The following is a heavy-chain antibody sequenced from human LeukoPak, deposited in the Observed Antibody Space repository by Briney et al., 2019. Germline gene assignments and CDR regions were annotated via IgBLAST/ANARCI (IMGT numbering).Heavy chain of an antibody. CDR1: GFTVSSNY. CDR3: AKVEGATSPYYYYGMDV. D-gene: IGHD1-26*01. Sequence: GGSLRLSCAASGFTVSSNYMSWVRQAPGKGLEWVSAISGSGGSTYYADSVKGRFTISRDNSKNTLYLQMNSLRAEDTAVYYCAKVEGATSPYYYYGMDVWGQGTTVTVSS. CDR2: ISGSGGST. V-gene: IGHV3-23*01. J-gene: IGHJ6*02.